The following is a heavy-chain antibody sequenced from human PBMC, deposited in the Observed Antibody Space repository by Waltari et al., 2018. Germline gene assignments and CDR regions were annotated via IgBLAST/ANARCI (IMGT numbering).Heavy chain of an antibody. CDR1: GGTFSSYA. Sequence: QVQLVQSGAEVKKPGSSVKVSCKASGGTFSSYAIRWVRQAPGKGLEWMGGIIPIFGTANYAQKFQGRVTITTDESTSTAYMELSSLRSEDTAVYYCARVYALTGYDAFDIWGQGTMVTVSS. CDR2: IIPIFGTA. V-gene: IGHV1-69*05. D-gene: IGHD3-9*01. CDR3: ARVYALTGYDAFDI. J-gene: IGHJ3*02.